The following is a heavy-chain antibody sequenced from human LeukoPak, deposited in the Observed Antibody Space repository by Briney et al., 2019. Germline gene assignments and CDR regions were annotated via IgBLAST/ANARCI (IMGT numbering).Heavy chain of an antibody. CDR1: GFTVDSNY. Sequence: GGSLRLSCTASGFTVDSNYLSWVRQAPGKGLEWVSTIYTGGNTYYAASVKGRFTISRDFSKNTVFLHMNSLRAEDTAMYYCARGDDSGYYDYFDYWGQGALVTVSS. CDR2: IYTGGNT. V-gene: IGHV3-53*01. D-gene: IGHD3-22*01. CDR3: ARGDDSGYYDYFDY. J-gene: IGHJ4*02.